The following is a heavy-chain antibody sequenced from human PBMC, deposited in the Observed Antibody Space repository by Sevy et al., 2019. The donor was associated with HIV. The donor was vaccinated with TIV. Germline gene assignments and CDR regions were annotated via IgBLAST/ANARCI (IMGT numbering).Heavy chain of an antibody. D-gene: IGHD3-16*02. CDR3: ARIRGIMITFGGVIHDAFDI. CDR2: IKQDGSEK. V-gene: IGHV3-7*03. J-gene: IGHJ3*02. Sequence: GGSLRLSCAASGFTFSSYWMSWVRQAPGKGLEWVANIKQDGSEKYYVDSVKGRFTISRDNAKNSLYLQMNSLGAEDTAVYYCARIRGIMITFGGVIHDAFDIWGQGTMVTVSS. CDR1: GFTFSSYW.